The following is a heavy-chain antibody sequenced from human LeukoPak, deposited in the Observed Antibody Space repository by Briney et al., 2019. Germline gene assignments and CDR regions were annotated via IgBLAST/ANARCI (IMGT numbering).Heavy chain of an antibody. CDR1: GGSFSGYY. CDR2: INHSGST. CDR3: ARRGPMAGYCSSTSCFTVYYYYYMDV. Sequence: SETLSLTCAVYGGSFSGYYWGWIRQPPGKGLEWIGEINHSGSTNYNPSLKSRVTISVDTSKNQFSLKLSSVTAADTAVYYCARRGPMAGYCSSTSCFTVYYYYYMDVWGKGTTVTISS. D-gene: IGHD2-2*01. V-gene: IGHV4-34*01. J-gene: IGHJ6*03.